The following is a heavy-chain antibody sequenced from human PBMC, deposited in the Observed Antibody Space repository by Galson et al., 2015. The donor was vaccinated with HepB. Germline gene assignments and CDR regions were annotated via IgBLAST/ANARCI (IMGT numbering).Heavy chain of an antibody. D-gene: IGHD2-15*01. Sequence: SVKVSCKASGYTSTSYYMHWVRQAPGQGLEWMGIINPSGGSTSYAQKFQGRVTMTRDTSTSTVYMELSSLRSEDTAVYYCARGGGLGYCSGGRCTDAFDIWGQGTMVTVSS. CDR2: INPSGGST. V-gene: IGHV1-46*01. CDR1: GYTSTSYY. J-gene: IGHJ3*02. CDR3: ARGGGLGYCSGGRCTDAFDI.